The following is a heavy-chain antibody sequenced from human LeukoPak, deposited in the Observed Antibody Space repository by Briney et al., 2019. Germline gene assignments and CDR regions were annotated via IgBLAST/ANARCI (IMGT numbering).Heavy chain of an antibody. V-gene: IGHV3-23*01. CDR3: VKEHVDRAFTRSFEI. D-gene: IGHD3-10*01. CDR2: ISPDKT. CDR1: GFSFSTNP. Sequence: PGGPLRLSCAASGFSFSTNPMSWVRQAPGKGLEWVSAISPDKTYYADSVKGRLTISRDNYKNTVDLHMNSPRAEDTAIYYCVKEHVDRAFTRSFEIWGQGTVVTVSS. J-gene: IGHJ3*02.